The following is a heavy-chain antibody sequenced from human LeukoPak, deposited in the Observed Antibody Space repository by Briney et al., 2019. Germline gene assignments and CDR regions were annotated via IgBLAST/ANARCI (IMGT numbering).Heavy chain of an antibody. J-gene: IGHJ2*01. Sequence: SETLSLTCTVSGGSFSSYYWTWFRQPAGKGLEWIGRIYNSGTTNYSPSLESRVTMSLDTSKNRFSLSLSSVTAADTALYYCARDRLGATGHWRIDVWGRGTLVTVSS. CDR2: IYNSGTT. CDR3: ARDRLGATGHWRIDV. V-gene: IGHV4-4*07. CDR1: GGSFSSYY. D-gene: IGHD1-26*01.